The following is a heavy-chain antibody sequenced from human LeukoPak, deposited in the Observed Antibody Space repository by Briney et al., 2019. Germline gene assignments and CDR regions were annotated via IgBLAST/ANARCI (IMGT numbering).Heavy chain of an antibody. J-gene: IGHJ4*02. Sequence: SETLSLTCAVSGGPISGGKDFWGWIRQSPGKGLEWIGSIYYTGSTYYNPSLKSRVTISVDTSKSEFSLMVHSVTAADTAMYYCARRGITYSTSFFDSWGQGTLVTVAS. CDR2: IYYTGST. CDR1: GGPISGGKDF. CDR3: ARRGITYSTSFFDS. V-gene: IGHV4-39*01. D-gene: IGHD6-13*01.